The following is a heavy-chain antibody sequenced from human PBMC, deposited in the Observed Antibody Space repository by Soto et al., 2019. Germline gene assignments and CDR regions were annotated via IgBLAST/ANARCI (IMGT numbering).Heavy chain of an antibody. Sequence: GGSLRLSCAASGFTFSSYGMHWVRQAPGKGLEWVAVISYDGSNKYYADSVKGRFTISRDNSKNTLYLQMNSLRAEDTAVYYCAKQSGYYDILTGSPNFDYWGQGTLVTVSS. V-gene: IGHV3-30*18. D-gene: IGHD3-9*01. CDR2: ISYDGSNK. CDR1: GFTFSSYG. J-gene: IGHJ4*02. CDR3: AKQSGYYDILTGSPNFDY.